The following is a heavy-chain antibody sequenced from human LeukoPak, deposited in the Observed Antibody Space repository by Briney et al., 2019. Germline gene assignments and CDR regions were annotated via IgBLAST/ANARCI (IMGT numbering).Heavy chain of an antibody. Sequence: GGSLRLSCAASGFTFSTYGMHWVRQAPGKGLEWVAVIWYDGSNKYYADSVKGRFTISRDNSKNTLYLQMNSLRAEDTAVYYCARAALGYCSSTSCSTFYYYYGTDVWGQGTTVTVSS. D-gene: IGHD2-2*01. CDR2: IWYDGSNK. V-gene: IGHV3-33*01. CDR1: GFTFSTYG. CDR3: ARAALGYCSSTSCSTFYYYYGTDV. J-gene: IGHJ6*02.